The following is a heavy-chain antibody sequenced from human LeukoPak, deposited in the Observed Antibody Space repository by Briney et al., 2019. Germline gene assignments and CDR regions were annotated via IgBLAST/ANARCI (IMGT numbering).Heavy chain of an antibody. CDR1: GFTFSRYI. CDR2: ISSSSSYI. D-gene: IGHD3-3*01. Sequence: PGGSLRLSCAASGFTFSRYIMNWVRQPPGKGLEWVSSISSSSSYIYYADSVKGRFTISRDNANNSLYPQMNSLRAEDTAVYYCARDPDYDFWSGFRIQVSMDVWGKGTTVTVSS. CDR3: ARDPDYDFWSGFRIQVSMDV. V-gene: IGHV3-21*01. J-gene: IGHJ6*03.